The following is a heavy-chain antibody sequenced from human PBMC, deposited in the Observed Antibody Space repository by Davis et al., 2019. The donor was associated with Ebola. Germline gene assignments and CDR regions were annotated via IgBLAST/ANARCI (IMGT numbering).Heavy chain of an antibody. CDR1: GYRFTSYW. V-gene: IGHV5-51*01. CDR2: IYPGDSDT. Sequence: GESLKISCKGSGYRFTSYWIAWVRQMPGKGLEWMGIIYPGDSDTRYSPSFQGQVTISADKSISTAYLQWSSLKASDTAMYYCARRYCSSTSCPRLVYYFDYWGQGTLVTVSS. CDR3: ARRYCSSTSCPRLVYYFDY. J-gene: IGHJ4*02. D-gene: IGHD2-2*01.